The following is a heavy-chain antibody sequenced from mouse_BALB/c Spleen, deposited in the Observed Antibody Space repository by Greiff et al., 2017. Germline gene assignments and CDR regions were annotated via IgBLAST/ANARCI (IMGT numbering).Heavy chain of an antibody. V-gene: IGHV1-9*01. CDR3: ARSGQLGLREMDY. D-gene: IGHD3-2*01. Sequence: QVQLQQSGAELMKPGASVKISCTATGYTFSSYWIEWVKQRPGHGLEWIGEILPGSGSTNYNEKFKGKATFTADTSSNTAYMQLSSLTSEDSAVYYCARSGQLGLREMDYWGQGTSVTVSS. CDR2: ILPGSGST. CDR1: GYTFSSYW. J-gene: IGHJ4*01.